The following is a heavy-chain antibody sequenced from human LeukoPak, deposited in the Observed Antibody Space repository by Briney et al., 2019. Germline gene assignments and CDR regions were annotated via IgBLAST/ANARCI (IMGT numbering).Heavy chain of an antibody. CDR2: INHSGST. CDR1: SGSFGGYY. V-gene: IGHV4-34*01. Sequence: PSETLSLTCDVYSGSFGGYYWSWIRQPPGKGLEWIGEINHSGSTSYNPSLKSRVSISVDASKNQFSLKLSSVTAADTAVYYCARSLERYYDRSGYSDWDQGTTVTVSS. J-gene: IGHJ6*02. D-gene: IGHD3-22*01. CDR3: ARSLERYYDRSGYSD.